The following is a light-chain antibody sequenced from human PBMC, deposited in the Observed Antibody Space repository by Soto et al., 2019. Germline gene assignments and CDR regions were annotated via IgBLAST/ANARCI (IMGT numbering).Light chain of an antibody. V-gene: IGLV2-14*01. J-gene: IGLJ2*01. Sequence: QSVLTQPASVSGSPGQSITISCPGTGSDVGGYNYVSWYQQHPGKAPKVMIYDVSNRPSGVSNRFSGSKSGNTASLTISGLQAEDEADYYCSSYTSASTPLVFGGGTKLTVL. CDR1: GSDVGGYNY. CDR2: DVS. CDR3: SSYTSASTPLV.